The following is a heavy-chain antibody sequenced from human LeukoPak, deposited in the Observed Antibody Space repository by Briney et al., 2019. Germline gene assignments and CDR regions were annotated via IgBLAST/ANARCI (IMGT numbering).Heavy chain of an antibody. CDR3: PKDLSRGLPAGMYV. CDR2: IVGSGVST. Sequence: RGSLRLSRVASGFTLSSYVVSGVRQAPGKGVEGVSSIVGSGVSTYYADSVQGRFTISRDNSKSTLYLQMNTLRAEDTAFYYCPKDLSRGLPAGMYVWGQGTTVTASS. J-gene: IGHJ6*02. V-gene: IGHV3-23*01. D-gene: IGHD5-18*01. CDR1: GFTLSSYV.